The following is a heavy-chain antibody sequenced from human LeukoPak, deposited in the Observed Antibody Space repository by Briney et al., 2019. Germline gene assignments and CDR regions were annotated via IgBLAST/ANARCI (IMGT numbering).Heavy chain of an antibody. CDR3: ARDESLGRCSGGSCYSYYGMDV. Sequence: AESLTLTCAASGCCVSRNYWTWVRQAPGEGLEWVSLIYSGGSTSYADSVKGRFTISRDNSKNPLYLQMNSLRAEDTAVYYCARDESLGRCSGGSCYSYYGMDVWGQGTTVTVSS. D-gene: IGHD2-15*01. J-gene: IGHJ6*02. V-gene: IGHV3-66*01. CDR1: GCCVSRNY. CDR2: IYSGGST.